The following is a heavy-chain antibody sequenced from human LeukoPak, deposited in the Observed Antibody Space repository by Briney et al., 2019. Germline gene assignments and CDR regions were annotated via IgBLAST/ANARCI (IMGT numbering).Heavy chain of an antibody. CDR1: GYTFTSYG. Sequence: GASVKVSCKASGYTFTSYGISWVRQAPGQGLEWMGWISAYNGNTNYAQKPQGRVTMTTDTSTSTAYMELRSLRSDDTAVYYCARVEHYYGSGSPYSWGQGTLVTVSS. J-gene: IGHJ4*02. CDR2: ISAYNGNT. CDR3: ARVEHYYGSGSPYS. D-gene: IGHD3-10*01. V-gene: IGHV1-18*01.